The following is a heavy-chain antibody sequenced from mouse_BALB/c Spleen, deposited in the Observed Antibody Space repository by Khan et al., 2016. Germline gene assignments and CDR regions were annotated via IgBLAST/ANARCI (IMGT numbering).Heavy chain of an antibody. J-gene: IGHJ4*01. CDR1: GYAFSSYW. V-gene: IGHV1-80*01. Sequence: QVQLQQPGAELVRPGSSVKISCKASGYAFSSYWMTWVKQRPGQGLEWIGQIYPGDGDTNYNGKFKGKATLTADKSSSTAYMQLSSLISEDSAVYFCARRAMDYWGQGTSVTVSS. CDR3: ARRAMDY. CDR2: IYPGDGDT.